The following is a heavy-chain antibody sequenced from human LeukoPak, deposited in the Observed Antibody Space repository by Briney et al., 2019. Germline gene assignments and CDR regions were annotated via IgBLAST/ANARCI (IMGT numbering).Heavy chain of an antibody. V-gene: IGHV3-33*01. CDR2: IWPDGSKK. CDR1: GFTFRTYA. Sequence: PGGSLRLSCAASGFTFRTYAMHWVRQAPGKGLEWVAFIWPDGSKKFYADSVKGRFTISRDNAKNSVYLQVNSLRDEDTAIYYCARTAYSGSYLDAFDIWGQGTMVAVSS. D-gene: IGHD1-26*01. J-gene: IGHJ3*02. CDR3: ARTAYSGSYLDAFDI.